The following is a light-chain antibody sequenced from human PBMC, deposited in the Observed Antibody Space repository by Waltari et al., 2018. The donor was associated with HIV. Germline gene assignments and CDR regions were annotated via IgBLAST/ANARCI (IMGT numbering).Light chain of an antibody. CDR1: SPTIANNA. CDR2: YDD. J-gene: IGLJ1*01. CDR3: AAWDDSLHGYV. Sequence: QSVLTPPPSVSAAPRQRATISCSGRSPTIANNADNWYQQLPGKAPNLLIYYDDLLPSGVSARFSGSKSGTSASLAISGLHSDDEADYYCAAWDDSLHGYVFGPGTKVTV. V-gene: IGLV1-36*01.